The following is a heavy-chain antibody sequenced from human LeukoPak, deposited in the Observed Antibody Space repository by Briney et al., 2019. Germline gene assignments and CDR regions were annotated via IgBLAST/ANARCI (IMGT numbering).Heavy chain of an antibody. J-gene: IGHJ5*02. CDR2: IYHSRTT. D-gene: IGHD2-2*01. Sequence: TSGTLSLTCAVAGGSISSSNWWNWVRQPPGKGLEWIGEIYHSRTTNYNPSLKSRVTISVDKSKNQLSLKLISVTAADTAVYYCARDLRFCSDTRCFDWFDPWGQGTLVTVSS. CDR3: ARDLRFCSDTRCFDWFDP. V-gene: IGHV4-4*02. CDR1: GGSISSSNW.